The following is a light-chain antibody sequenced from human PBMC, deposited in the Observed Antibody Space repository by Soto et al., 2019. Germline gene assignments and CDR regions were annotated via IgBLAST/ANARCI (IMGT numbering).Light chain of an antibody. CDR2: EGS. Sequence: QSALTQPASVSGSPGQSITISCTGTSSDVGSYNLVSWYQQHPGKAPKLMIYEGSKRPSGVSNRFSGSKSGNTASLTISGLQAEAEADYYCCSYAGSWVFGGGTQLTVL. J-gene: IGLJ3*02. V-gene: IGLV2-23*01. CDR3: CSYAGSWV. CDR1: SSDVGSYNL.